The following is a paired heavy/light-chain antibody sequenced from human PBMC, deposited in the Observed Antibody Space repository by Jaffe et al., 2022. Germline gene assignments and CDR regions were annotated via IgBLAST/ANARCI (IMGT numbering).Heavy chain of an antibody. CDR2: ITPNNGGT. CDR1: GYTFTDYY. V-gene: IGHV1-2*06. J-gene: IGHJ5*02. Sequence: QVQLVQSGAEVKKPGASVKVSCKASGYTFTDYYIHWVRQAPGQGLEWMGRITPNNGGTNYAQNFQGRVTMTRDTSISTAYMELRRLTSDDTAVYYCARDNYADYWFDPWGQGTLVTVSS. D-gene: IGHD4-17*01. CDR3: ARDNYADYWFDP.
Light chain of an antibody. CDR1: SSDVGGYKY. CDR2: DVS. J-gene: IGLJ1*01. Sequence: QSALTQPASVSGSPGQSITISCTGTSSDVGGYKYVSWYQQHPGKAPKLMIYDVSNRPSGVSNRFSGSKSGNTASLTISGLQAEDEADYYCSSYTSISTYVFGTGTKVTVL. CDR3: SSYTSISTYV. V-gene: IGLV2-14*03.